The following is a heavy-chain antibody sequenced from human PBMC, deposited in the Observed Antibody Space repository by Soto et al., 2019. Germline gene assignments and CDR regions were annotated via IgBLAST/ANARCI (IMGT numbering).Heavy chain of an antibody. D-gene: IGHD2-8*01. V-gene: IGHV4-59*01. CDR3: ARVPRTKNDSFDP. J-gene: IGHJ5*02. CDR2: IYYSGST. Sequence: SETLSLTCTVSGGSISSYYWSWIRQPPGKGLEWIGHIYYSGSTNYNPSLKSRVTISADTSKNLFSLKLSSVTAADTAVYYCARVPRTKNDSFDPWGQGTLVTVSS. CDR1: GGSISSYY.